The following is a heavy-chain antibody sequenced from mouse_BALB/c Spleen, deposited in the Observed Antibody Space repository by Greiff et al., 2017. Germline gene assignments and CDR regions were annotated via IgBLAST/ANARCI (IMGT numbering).Heavy chain of an antibody. J-gene: IGHJ1*01. D-gene: IGHD1-1*01. CDR1: GDSITSGY. CDR3: ARPPYYYGSRDWYFDV. Sequence: EVKLVESGPSLVKPSQTLSLTCSVTGDSITSGYWNWIRKFPGNKLEYMGYISYSGSTYYNPSLKSRISITRDTSKNQYYLQLNSVTTEDTATYYCARPPYYYGSRDWYFDVWGAGTTVTVSS. CDR2: ISYSGST. V-gene: IGHV3-8*02.